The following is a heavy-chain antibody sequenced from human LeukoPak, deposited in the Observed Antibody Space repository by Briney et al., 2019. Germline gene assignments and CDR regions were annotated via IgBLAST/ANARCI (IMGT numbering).Heavy chain of an antibody. CDR1: GFTFDDYA. CDR3: AKDGRRYSGSYYSSYFDY. CDR2: ISWDGGST. Sequence: GGSLRLSCAVSGFTFDDYAMHWVRQAPGKGLEWVSLISWDGGSTYYADSVKGRFTISRDNSKNSLYLQMSSLRAEDTALYYCAKDGRRYSGSYYSSYFDYWGQGTLVTVSS. V-gene: IGHV3-43D*04. D-gene: IGHD1-26*01. J-gene: IGHJ4*02.